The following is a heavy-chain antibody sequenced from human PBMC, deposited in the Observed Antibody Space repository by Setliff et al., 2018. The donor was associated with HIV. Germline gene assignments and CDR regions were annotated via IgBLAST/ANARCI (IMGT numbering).Heavy chain of an antibody. CDR1: GNSVSSTSGA. Sequence: SQTLSLTCVISGNSVSSTSGAWTWIRQSPSGGLDWLGRTYYRSEWKNDYAVSLKSRITVNADTSKNQFYLNLKSVTPEDSAVYYCAGGNWFDGLDSWSQGSLVTVSS. CDR3: AGGNWFDGLDS. CDR2: TYYRSEWKN. J-gene: IGHJ4*02. V-gene: IGHV6-1*01. D-gene: IGHD3-9*01.